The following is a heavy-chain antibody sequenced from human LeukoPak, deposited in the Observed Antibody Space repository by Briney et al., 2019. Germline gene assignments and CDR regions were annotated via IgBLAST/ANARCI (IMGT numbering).Heavy chain of an antibody. J-gene: IGHJ4*02. V-gene: IGHV3-48*04. CDR3: ARDCSGGSCYLNFDY. Sequence: GGSLRLSCAASGFTFSSYSMNWVRQAPGKGLEWVSYISSSSSTIYYADSVKGRFTISRDNAKNSLYLQMSSLRAEDTAVYYCARDCSGGSCYLNFDYWGQGTLVTVSS. CDR2: ISSSSSTI. CDR1: GFTFSSYS. D-gene: IGHD2-15*01.